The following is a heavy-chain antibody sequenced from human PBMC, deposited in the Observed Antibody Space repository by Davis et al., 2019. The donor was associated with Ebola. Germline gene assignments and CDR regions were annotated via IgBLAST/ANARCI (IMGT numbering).Heavy chain of an antibody. J-gene: IGHJ6*02. D-gene: IGHD6-13*01. Sequence: MPSETLSLTCDVNGGSLSDYYWSWIRQPPGKGLEWIGYIYYSGSTNYNPSLKSRVTISVDTSKNQFSLKLNYVTAADTAVYYCTRGWGMDVWGQGATVTVSS. CDR3: TRGWGMDV. CDR1: GGSLSDYY. V-gene: IGHV4-59*12. CDR2: IYYSGST.